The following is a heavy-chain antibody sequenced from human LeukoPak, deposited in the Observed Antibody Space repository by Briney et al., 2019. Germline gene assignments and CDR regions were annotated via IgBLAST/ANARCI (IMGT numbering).Heavy chain of an antibody. V-gene: IGHV1-69*06. CDR2: ITPMSATP. Sequence: ASVKVSCKTSAGTFSRYAISWVRQAPGQGLEWMGRITPMSATPSQTQWIQGRVTITAGISTNTVYLDLSSLRSEDTALYFCAGDPPGTPVGFDIWGQGTMVTVSS. CDR1: AGTFSRYA. CDR3: AGDPPGTPVGFDI. D-gene: IGHD3-10*01. J-gene: IGHJ3*02.